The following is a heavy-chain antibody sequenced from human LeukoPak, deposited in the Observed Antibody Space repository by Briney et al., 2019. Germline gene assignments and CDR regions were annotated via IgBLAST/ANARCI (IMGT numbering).Heavy chain of an antibody. D-gene: IGHD1-26*01. J-gene: IGHJ4*02. V-gene: IGHV3-30*02. CDR1: GFTLSSYG. CDR2: IRYDGSNK. Sequence: PGGSLRLSCAASGFTLSSYGMHWVRQAPGKGLEWVAFIRYDGSNKYYADSVKGRFTISRDNSKNTLYLQMNSLRAEDTAVYYCAKDHEWELDYWGQGTLVTVSS. CDR3: AKDHEWELDY.